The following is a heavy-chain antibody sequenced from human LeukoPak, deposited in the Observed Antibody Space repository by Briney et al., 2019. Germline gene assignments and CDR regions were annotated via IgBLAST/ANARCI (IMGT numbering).Heavy chain of an antibody. Sequence: GGSLRLSCAASGFSFSNAWMTWVRQAPGKGLEWVGRIKSNTDGGTTDYATPVKGRFTISRDDSKNMLYLQMDSLKTEDAAVYYCTTAERDRHDKNWELSYYLDYWGQGTLVTVSS. CDR1: GFSFSNAW. D-gene: IGHD1-26*01. J-gene: IGHJ4*02. CDR3: TTAERDRHDKNWELSYYLDY. CDR2: IKSNTDGGTT. V-gene: IGHV3-15*01.